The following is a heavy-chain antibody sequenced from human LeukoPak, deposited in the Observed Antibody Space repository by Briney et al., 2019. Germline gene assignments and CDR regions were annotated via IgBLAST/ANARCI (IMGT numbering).Heavy chain of an antibody. D-gene: IGHD4-17*01. Sequence: GGSLRLSCAASGFTFSSYWMHWVRHSPGKGLVWVSLINSDGSRTSYADSVKGRFTISRDNVKNTPSLQMSSLRAEDTAVYHCARGGDYPFDYWGQGTLVTVSS. CDR1: GFTFSSYW. V-gene: IGHV3-74*01. CDR2: INSDGSRT. CDR3: ARGGDYPFDY. J-gene: IGHJ4*02.